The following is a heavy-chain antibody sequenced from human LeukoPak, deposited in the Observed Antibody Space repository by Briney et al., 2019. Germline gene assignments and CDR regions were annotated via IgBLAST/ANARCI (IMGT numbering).Heavy chain of an antibody. V-gene: IGHV4-39*01. Sequence: PSETLSLTCTVSGDSISSSNYYWAWVRQPPGKGLEWIGTIYYTGSTYYNPSLESRVTISVDTSKSQFSLKLSSVTPADTAVYYCARRNYYYYAMDVWGQGTTITVSS. CDR3: ARRNYYYYAMDV. J-gene: IGHJ6*02. CDR1: GDSISSSNYY. CDR2: IYYTGST.